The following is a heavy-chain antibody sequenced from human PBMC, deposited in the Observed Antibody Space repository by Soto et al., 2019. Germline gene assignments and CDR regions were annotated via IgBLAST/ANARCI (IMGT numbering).Heavy chain of an antibody. J-gene: IGHJ6*02. Sequence: SATLSLTCTVSGCSIRSGGYYWRWIRQHPGKGLEWIGDINYSGSTNYNPSLKSRVTISLDTSKNQFSLKLNSVTAADTAVYYCARGPTYYDFFRGMDVWGQGTTGTVA. CDR3: ARGPTYYDFFRGMDV. D-gene: IGHD3-3*01. V-gene: IGHV4-61*08. CDR1: GCSIRSGGYY. CDR2: INYSGST.